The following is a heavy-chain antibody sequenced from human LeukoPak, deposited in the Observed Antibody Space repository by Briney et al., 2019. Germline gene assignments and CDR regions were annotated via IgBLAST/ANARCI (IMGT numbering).Heavy chain of an antibody. V-gene: IGHV1-3*01. D-gene: IGHD3-22*01. Sequence: ASVKVSCKASGYTFTSYAMHWVRQAPGQRLEWMGWINAGNGNTKYSQEFQGRVTITRDTSASTAYMELSSLRSDDTAVYYCARDGDYYDSSGYDYWGQGTLVTVSS. CDR1: GYTFTSYA. CDR3: ARDGDYYDSSGYDY. J-gene: IGHJ4*02. CDR2: INAGNGNT.